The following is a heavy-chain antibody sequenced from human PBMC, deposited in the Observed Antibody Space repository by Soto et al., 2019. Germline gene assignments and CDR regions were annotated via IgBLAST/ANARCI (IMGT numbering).Heavy chain of an antibody. J-gene: IGHJ4*02. D-gene: IGHD6-19*01. CDR3: ARNSSGWSFDS. V-gene: IGHV4-38-2*01. CDR1: GDSINNNYY. CDR2: IYNSVST. Sequence: SETLSLTCAVSGDSINNNYYWGWIRKPPGKGLEWIASIYNSVSTHYNPSLKSRVTISIDTSKKQFSLQLTSVTAADTAVYYCARNSSGWSFDSWGQGTRVTVSS.